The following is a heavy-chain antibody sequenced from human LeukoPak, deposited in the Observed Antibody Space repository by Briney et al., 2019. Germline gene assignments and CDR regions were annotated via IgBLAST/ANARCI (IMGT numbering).Heavy chain of an antibody. CDR2: IYYSGST. J-gene: IGHJ3*02. CDR3: ASSPSYSGSVRDAFDI. D-gene: IGHD1-26*01. Sequence: SETLSLTCTVSGGSISSYYWGWIRQPPGKGLEWIGSIYYSGSTYYNPSLKSRVTISVDTSKNQFSLKLSSVTAADTAVYYCASSPSYSGSVRDAFDIWGQGTMVTVSS. V-gene: IGHV4-39*01. CDR1: GGSISSYY.